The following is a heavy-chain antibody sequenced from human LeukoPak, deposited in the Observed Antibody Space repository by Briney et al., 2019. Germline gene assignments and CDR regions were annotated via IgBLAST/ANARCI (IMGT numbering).Heavy chain of an antibody. CDR1: GGSISSYY. CDR2: IYYSGST. V-gene: IGHV4-39*07. D-gene: IGHD3-22*01. Sequence: SETLSLTCTVSGGSISSYYWGWIRQPPGKGLEWIGSIYYSGSTYYNPSLKSRVTISVDTSKNQFSLKLSSVTAADTAVYYCARERYYCDSSGYYYYYGMDVWGQGTTVTVSS. CDR3: ARERYYCDSSGYYYYYGMDV. J-gene: IGHJ6*02.